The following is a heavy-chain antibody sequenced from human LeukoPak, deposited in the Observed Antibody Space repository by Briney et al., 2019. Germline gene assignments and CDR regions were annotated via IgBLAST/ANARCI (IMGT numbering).Heavy chain of an antibody. CDR3: ARGAAVEDFDY. CDR1: GFTFSSYG. Sequence: HTGGSLRLSCAASGFTFSSYGMHWVRQAPGKGLEWVAVIWYDGSNKYYADSVKGRFTISRDNSKNTLYLQMNSLRAEDTAVYYCARGAAVEDFDYWGQGTLVTVSS. V-gene: IGHV3-33*01. D-gene: IGHD6-19*01. J-gene: IGHJ4*02. CDR2: IWYDGSNK.